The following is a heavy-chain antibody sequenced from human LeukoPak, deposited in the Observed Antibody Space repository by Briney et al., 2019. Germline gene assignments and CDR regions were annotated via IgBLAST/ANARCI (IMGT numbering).Heavy chain of an antibody. Sequence: GGSLRLSCEASGFTFSSYSMNWVRQAPGKGLEWVSYIGGNGSPADYADSVKGRFTISRDNTKNSLFLQMHSLRAEDTAVYYCARDHDWAFDYWGQGTLVTVSS. V-gene: IGHV3-48*04. D-gene: IGHD3-9*01. CDR3: ARDHDWAFDY. J-gene: IGHJ4*02. CDR2: IGGNGSPA. CDR1: GFTFSSYS.